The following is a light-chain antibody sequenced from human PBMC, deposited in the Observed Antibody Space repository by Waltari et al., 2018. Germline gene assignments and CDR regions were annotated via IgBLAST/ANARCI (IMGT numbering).Light chain of an antibody. CDR3: CSYAGSSTSL. CDR1: SSDVGSYNL. CDR2: EVS. V-gene: IGLV2-23*02. Sequence: QSALTQPASVSGSPGQSITISCPGTSSDVGSYNLVSWYQQHPGKTPKLMIYEVSKRPSGVSNRFSGSKSGNTASLTISGLQAEDEADYYCCSYAGSSTSLFGGGTKLTVL. J-gene: IGLJ2*01.